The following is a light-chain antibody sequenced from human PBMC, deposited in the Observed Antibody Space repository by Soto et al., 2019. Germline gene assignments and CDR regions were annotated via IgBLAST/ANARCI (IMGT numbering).Light chain of an antibody. CDR1: QRVSSN. CDR2: GAS. V-gene: IGKV3-15*01. J-gene: IGKJ2*01. Sequence: EVVMTQSPATLSVSPGERATLSCRASQRVSSNLAWYQQKPGQAPRLLIYGASTRATGIPARFSGSGSGTEFTLTISSLQSEDFAVYYCQQYNNWPPYTFGQGTKVDI. CDR3: QQYNNWPPYT.